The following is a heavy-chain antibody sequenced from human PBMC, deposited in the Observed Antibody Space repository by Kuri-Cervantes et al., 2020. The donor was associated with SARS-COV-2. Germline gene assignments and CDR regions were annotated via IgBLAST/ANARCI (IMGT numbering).Heavy chain of an antibody. CDR1: GYIFTSDD. Sequence: ASVKVSCKASGYIFTSDDINWVRQATGQGLEWMGWMNPNSGNTGYVEKFQGRVIMTRNTSISTAYMELSSLRSEDTAVYYCAKASNTSYDPKYYYYYYMDVWGKGTTVTVSS. CDR3: AKASNTSYDPKYYYYYYMDV. J-gene: IGHJ6*03. V-gene: IGHV1-8*01. D-gene: IGHD5-12*01. CDR2: MNPNSGNT.